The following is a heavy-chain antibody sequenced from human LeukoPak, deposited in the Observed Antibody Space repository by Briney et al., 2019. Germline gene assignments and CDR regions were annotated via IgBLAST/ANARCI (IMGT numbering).Heavy chain of an antibody. CDR2: ISGSGGST. V-gene: IGHV3-23*01. Sequence: GGSLRLSCAACGFTFSIYAMSWVRQAPGKGLEWVPAISGSGGSTYYADSVKGRFTISRDNSKNTLYLQMNSLRAEDTAVYYCAKARIMITFGGVFSWGQGTLVTVSS. CDR3: AKARIMITFGGVFS. J-gene: IGHJ4*02. CDR1: GFTFSIYA. D-gene: IGHD3-16*01.